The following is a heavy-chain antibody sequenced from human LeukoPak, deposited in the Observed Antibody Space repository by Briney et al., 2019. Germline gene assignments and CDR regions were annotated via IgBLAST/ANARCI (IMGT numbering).Heavy chain of an antibody. CDR3: AASFLRVEFVSDY. D-gene: IGHD3-10*01. Sequence: PGGSLRLSCAASGFTFSSYAMSWVRQAPGKGLEWVSAISGSGGSTYYADSVKGRFTISRDNSKNTLYLQMNSLRAEDTAVYYCAASFLRVEFVSDYWGQGTLVTVSS. V-gene: IGHV3-23*01. CDR2: ISGSGGST. CDR1: GFTFSSYA. J-gene: IGHJ4*02.